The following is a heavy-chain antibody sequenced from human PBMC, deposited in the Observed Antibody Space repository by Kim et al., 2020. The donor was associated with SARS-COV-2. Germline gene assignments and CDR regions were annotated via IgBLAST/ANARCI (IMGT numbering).Heavy chain of an antibody. J-gene: IGHJ4*02. Sequence: GGSLRLSCAASGFTFSSYSMNWVRQAPGKGLEWVSSISSSSSYIYYSDSVKGRFTISRDNAKNSLYLQMNSPRAEDTAVYYCARDFYDYVWGSYRQTSPNDYWGQGTLVTVSS. CDR2: ISSSSSYI. CDR1: GFTFSSYS. D-gene: IGHD3-16*02. CDR3: ARDFYDYVWGSYRQTSPNDY. V-gene: IGHV3-21*01.